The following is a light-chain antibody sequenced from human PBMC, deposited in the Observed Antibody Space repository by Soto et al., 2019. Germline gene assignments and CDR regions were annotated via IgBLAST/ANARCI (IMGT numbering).Light chain of an antibody. V-gene: IGKV3-15*01. CDR1: QSVSSN. CDR2: GAS. J-gene: IGKJ1*01. CDR3: QQYNNWPRT. Sequence: EMVMTQSPATLSVSPGERATLSCRASQSVSSNLAWYQQKSGQAPRLLIKGASTRATGIPARFSGSGSGTEFTLTISSLQSEDFAVYYCQQYNNWPRTFGQGTKVDIK.